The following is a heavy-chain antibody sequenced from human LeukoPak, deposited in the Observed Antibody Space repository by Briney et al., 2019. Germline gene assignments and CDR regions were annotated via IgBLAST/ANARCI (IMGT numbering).Heavy chain of an antibody. CDR1: GFTFSRYN. J-gene: IGHJ5*02. CDR3: ARGFYSTTWENNWFDP. Sequence: GGSLRPSCAASGFTFSRYNMNWVRQAPGKGLEWVSFISSGSNTIYYADSVQGRFTISRDNAKNSLYLQMNSLRAEDTAVYYCARGFYSTTWENNWFDPWGQGTLVTVSS. V-gene: IGHV3-48*01. D-gene: IGHD2-2*01. CDR2: ISSGSNTI.